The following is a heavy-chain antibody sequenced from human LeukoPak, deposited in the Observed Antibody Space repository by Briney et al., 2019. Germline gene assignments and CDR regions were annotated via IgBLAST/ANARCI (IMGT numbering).Heavy chain of an antibody. CDR3: AREMSLSSSGWYRHFDY. V-gene: IGHV3-33*01. D-gene: IGHD6-19*01. CDR2: IWYDGSNK. CDR1: GFTFSSYG. Sequence: GGSLRLSCAASGFTFSSYGMHWVCQAPGKGLEWVAVIWYDGSNKYYADSVKGRFTISRDNSKNTLYLQMNSLRAEDTAVYYCAREMSLSSSGWYRHFDYWGQGTLVTVSS. J-gene: IGHJ4*02.